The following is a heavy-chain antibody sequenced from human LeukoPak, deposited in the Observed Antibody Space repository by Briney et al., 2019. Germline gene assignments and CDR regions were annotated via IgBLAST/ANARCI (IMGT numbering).Heavy chain of an antibody. CDR1: GGSISSYD. CDR2: IYYSGST. D-gene: IGHD6-13*01. CDR3: ARERAAEDAFDI. J-gene: IGHJ3*02. V-gene: IGHV4-59*01. Sequence: PSETLSLTCTVSGGSISSYDWSWIRQPPGKGLEWIGYIYYSGSTNYNPSLKSRVTISVDTSKNQFSLKLSSVTAADTAVYYCARERAAEDAFDIWGQGTMVTVSS.